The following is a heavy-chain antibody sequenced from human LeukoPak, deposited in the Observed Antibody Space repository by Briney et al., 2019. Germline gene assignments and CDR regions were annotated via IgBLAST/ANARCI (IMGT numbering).Heavy chain of an antibody. D-gene: IGHD3-3*01. J-gene: IGHJ4*02. Sequence: GGSLRLSCVASGFTFSSSWMTWVRQAPGMGLERVANIKADGSGKYYVDSVRGRFSISRDNAKNSLYLELNSLRAEDTAVYYCAKDGLDFGVVRHAYYFDYWGQGTLVTVSS. CDR2: IKADGSGK. V-gene: IGHV3-7*01. CDR1: GFTFSSSW. CDR3: AKDGLDFGVVRHAYYFDY.